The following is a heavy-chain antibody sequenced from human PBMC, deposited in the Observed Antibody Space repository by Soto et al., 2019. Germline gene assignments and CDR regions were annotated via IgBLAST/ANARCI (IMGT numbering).Heavy chain of an antibody. CDR2: TYYRSKWYN. J-gene: IGHJ6*02. D-gene: IGHD6-19*01. V-gene: IGHV6-1*01. Sequence: SQTLSLTCAISGDSVSSNSAAWNWIRQSPSRGLEWLGRTYYRSKWYNDYAVSVKSRITINPDTSKNQFSLQLNSVTPEDTAVYYCASSLRFRAVAGTPRDYYGMDVWGQGTTVTVS. CDR3: ASSLRFRAVAGTPRDYYGMDV. CDR1: GDSVSSNSAA.